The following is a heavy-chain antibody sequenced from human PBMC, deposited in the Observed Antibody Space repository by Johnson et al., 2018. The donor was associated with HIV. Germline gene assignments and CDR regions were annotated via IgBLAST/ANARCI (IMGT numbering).Heavy chain of an antibody. V-gene: IGHV3-30*18. CDR3: AKAKSGGPVAFDI. CDR1: GFTVSSNY. J-gene: IGHJ3*02. Sequence: QVQLVESGGGLVQPGGSLRLSCAASGFTVSSNYMRWVRQAPGKGLEWVAVISYDGSNKYYADSVKGRFTISRDNAKNSLYLQMNRLRAEDTSVYYCAKAKSGGPVAFDIWGQGTMVTVSS. CDR2: ISYDGSNK. D-gene: IGHD3-10*01.